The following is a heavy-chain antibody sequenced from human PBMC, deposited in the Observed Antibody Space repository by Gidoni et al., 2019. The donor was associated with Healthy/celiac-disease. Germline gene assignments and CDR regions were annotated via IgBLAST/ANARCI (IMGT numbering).Heavy chain of an antibody. D-gene: IGHD6-13*01. V-gene: IGHV2-26*01. CDR1: WFSLSNARMG. CDR2: MFSNDEK. Sequence: QVTLKESGPVLVKPTETRTLTCTVSWFSLSNARMGVSWIRQPPGKALEWLAHMFSNDEKSYSTSLKSRLTISKDTSKSQVVLTMTNMDPVDTATSYCARMNGYSSSWYGYFDYWGQGTLVTVSS. J-gene: IGHJ4*02. CDR3: ARMNGYSSSWYGYFDY.